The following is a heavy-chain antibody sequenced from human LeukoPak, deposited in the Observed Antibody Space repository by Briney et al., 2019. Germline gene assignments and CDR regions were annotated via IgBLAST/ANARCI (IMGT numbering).Heavy chain of an antibody. J-gene: IGHJ4*02. CDR1: GFTFSRYW. V-gene: IGHV3-7*01. CDR2: IKKDGSEK. Sequence: GGSLRLSCAASGFTFSRYWMSWVRQGPGKGLEWVAHIKKDGSEKGYVDSVKGRFTISRDNSKNSLSLQMNSLRAEDTGVYYCARDLGWFCFDYWGQGIVVTVSS. CDR3: ARDLGWFCFDY. D-gene: IGHD6-19*01.